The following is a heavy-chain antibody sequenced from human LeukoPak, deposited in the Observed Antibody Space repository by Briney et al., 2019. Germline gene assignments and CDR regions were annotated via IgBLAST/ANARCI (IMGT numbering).Heavy chain of an antibody. J-gene: IGHJ5*02. CDR3: ARDPLHIVVVTAKPSNWFDP. Sequence: SETLSLTCAVSGYSISSGYYWGWIRQPPGKGLEWIGSIYHSGITYYNPSLKSRVTISVDTSKNQFSLKLRSVTAADTAVYCCARDPLHIVVVTAKPSNWFDPWGQGTLVTVSS. CDR2: IYHSGIT. V-gene: IGHV4-38-2*02. D-gene: IGHD2-21*02. CDR1: GYSISSGYY.